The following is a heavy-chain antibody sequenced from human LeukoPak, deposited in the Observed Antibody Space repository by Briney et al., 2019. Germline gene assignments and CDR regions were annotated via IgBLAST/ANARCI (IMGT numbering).Heavy chain of an antibody. V-gene: IGHV1-8*01. CDR2: MNPNSGNT. Sequence: ASVKVSCKASGYTFTSYDINWVRQATGQGLEWMGWMNPNSGNTGYAQKLQGRVTMTRNTSISTAYMELSSLRSEDTAVYYCARGYLRRIVGATRGFDYWGQGTLVTVSS. D-gene: IGHD1-26*01. CDR3: ARGYLRRIVGATRGFDY. J-gene: IGHJ4*02. CDR1: GYTFTSYD.